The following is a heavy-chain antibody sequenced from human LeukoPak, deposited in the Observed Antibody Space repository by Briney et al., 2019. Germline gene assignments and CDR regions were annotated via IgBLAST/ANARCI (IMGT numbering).Heavy chain of an antibody. CDR2: IYTSGST. J-gene: IGHJ4*02. V-gene: IGHV4-4*09. CDR3: ARLSYSGSYEYYFDY. D-gene: IGHD1-26*01. CDR1: GGSISSYY. Sequence: SETLSLTCTVSGGSISSYYWSWIRQPPGKGLEWIGYIYTSGSTNYNPSLKSRVTISVDTSKSQFSLKLSSVTAADTAVYYCARLSYSGSYEYYFDYWGQGTLVTVSS.